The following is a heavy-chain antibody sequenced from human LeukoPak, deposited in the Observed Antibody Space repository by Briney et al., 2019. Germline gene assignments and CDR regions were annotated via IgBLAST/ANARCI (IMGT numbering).Heavy chain of an antibody. D-gene: IGHD6-6*01. J-gene: IGHJ4*02. Sequence: SETLSLTCTVSGGSISSYYWSWIRQPPGKGLEWIGYIYYSGSTNYNPSLKSRVIISVDTSKNQFSLKLGSVTAADTAVYYCARYSSSSGYFDYWGQGTLVTVSS. CDR3: ARYSSSSGYFDY. V-gene: IGHV4-59*01. CDR2: IYYSGST. CDR1: GGSISSYY.